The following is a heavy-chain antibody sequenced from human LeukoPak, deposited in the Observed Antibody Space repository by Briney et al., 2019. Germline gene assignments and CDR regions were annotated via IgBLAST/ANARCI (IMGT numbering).Heavy chain of an antibody. Sequence: GEPLKISCKGSGYSFTSYWIGWVRQMPGKGLGWMGIIYPGDSDTRYSPSFQGQVTISADKSISTAYLQWSSLKASDTAMYYCARLDKFTMVRGIIVSAFDIWGRGTMVTVSS. J-gene: IGHJ3*02. CDR1: GYSFTSYW. CDR2: IYPGDSDT. D-gene: IGHD3-10*01. CDR3: ARLDKFTMVRGIIVSAFDI. V-gene: IGHV5-51*01.